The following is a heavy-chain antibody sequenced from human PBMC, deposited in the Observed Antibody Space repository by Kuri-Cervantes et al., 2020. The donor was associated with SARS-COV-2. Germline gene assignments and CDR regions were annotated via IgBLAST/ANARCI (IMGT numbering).Heavy chain of an antibody. CDR3: ARDQGWLDPWWFDP. J-gene: IGHJ5*02. Sequence: GGSLRLSCAASGFTFSSYSMNWVRQAPGKGLEWVSNIGSSISTIYHADSVKGRFTVSRDNAKNSLYLQMNSLRAEDTAVYYCARDQGWLDPWWFDPWGQGTLVTVSS. V-gene: IGHV3-48*01. CDR2: IGSSISTI. D-gene: IGHD6-19*01. CDR1: GFTFSSYS.